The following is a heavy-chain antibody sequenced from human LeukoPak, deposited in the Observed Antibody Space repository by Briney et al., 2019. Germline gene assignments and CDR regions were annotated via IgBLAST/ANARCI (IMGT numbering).Heavy chain of an antibody. CDR3: ARRFGWLFVARFDY. V-gene: IGHV4-34*01. D-gene: IGHD3-9*01. CDR2: INHSGST. Sequence: SGTLSLTCAVYGGSFSGYYWSWIRQPPGKGLEWIGEINHSGSTNCNPSLKSRVTISVDTSKNQFSLKLSSVTAADTAVYYCARRFGWLFVARFDYWGQGTLVTVSS. J-gene: IGHJ4*02. CDR1: GGSFSGYY.